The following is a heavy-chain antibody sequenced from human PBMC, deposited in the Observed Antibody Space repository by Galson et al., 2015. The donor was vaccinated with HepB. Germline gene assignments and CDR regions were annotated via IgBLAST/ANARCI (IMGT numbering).Heavy chain of an antibody. CDR2: ISYGGSNE. CDR3: AKDWAIQAWSGGMDV. CDR1: GFTFRSYG. Sequence: SLRLSCAASGFTFRSYGMHWVRQGPGKGLEWVAVISYGGSNEYYVDSVKGRFTISRDNSKNMLYLQMNSLRAEDTAVYYCAKDWAIQAWSGGMDVWGRGPRSPSP. V-gene: IGHV3-30*18. J-gene: IGHJ6*02. D-gene: IGHD5-18*01.